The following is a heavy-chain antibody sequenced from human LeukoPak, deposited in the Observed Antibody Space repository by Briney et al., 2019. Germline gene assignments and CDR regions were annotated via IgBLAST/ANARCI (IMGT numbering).Heavy chain of an antibody. CDR2: INHSGST. J-gene: IGHJ4*02. CDR3: ARGLGAAAGTLGY. Sequence: SETLSLTCAVYGGSFSGYYWSWIRQPPGKGLEWIGEINHSGSTNYNPSLKSRVTISVDTSKNQFSLKLSSVTAADTAVYYCARGLGAAAGTLGYWGQGTLVTVSS. CDR1: GGSFSGYY. D-gene: IGHD6-13*01. V-gene: IGHV4-34*01.